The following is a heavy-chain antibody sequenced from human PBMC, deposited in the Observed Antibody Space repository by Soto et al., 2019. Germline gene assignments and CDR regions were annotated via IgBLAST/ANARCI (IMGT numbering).Heavy chain of an antibody. Sequence: PGGSLRLSCAASGFTFSSFTMHWVRQAPGKGLEWVALISYDAGNNKYYADSVKGRFSISRDNSRNTLYLQLNSLRAEDTAVYYCARSIAVAGTPEFDYWGQGTLVTVSS. CDR3: ARSIAVAGTPEFDY. CDR1: GFTFSSFT. V-gene: IGHV3-30-3*01. J-gene: IGHJ4*02. CDR2: ISYDAGNNK. D-gene: IGHD6-19*01.